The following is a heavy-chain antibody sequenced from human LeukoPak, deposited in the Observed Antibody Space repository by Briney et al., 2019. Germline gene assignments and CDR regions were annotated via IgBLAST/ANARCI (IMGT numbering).Heavy chain of an antibody. V-gene: IGHV4-39*01. D-gene: IGHD6-13*01. CDR1: GGSISSSSYS. Sequence: SETLSLTCTVSGGSISSSSYSWGWIRQPPGKGLECMGIINYSGSTYYNPSLKSRVTISVDTSKNQFSLKLSSVTATDTAVYYCARAKPGYSSSWSERPYYFDYWGQGTLVTVSS. J-gene: IGHJ4*02. CDR2: INYSGST. CDR3: ARAKPGYSSSWSERPYYFDY.